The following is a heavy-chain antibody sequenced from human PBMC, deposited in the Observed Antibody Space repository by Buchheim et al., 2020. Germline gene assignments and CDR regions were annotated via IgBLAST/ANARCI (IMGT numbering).Heavy chain of an antibody. CDR1: GGSFSGYY. CDR3: AGVAGGKVTYYFDY. V-gene: IGHV4-34*01. Sequence: QVQLQQWGAGLLKPSETLSLTCAVYGGSFSGYYWSWIRQPPGKGLEWIGEINHSGSTNYNPSLKSRVTISVDTSKNQLSLKLSSVTAADTAVYYCAGVAGGKVTYYFDYWGQGTL. J-gene: IGHJ4*02. D-gene: IGHD1-26*01. CDR2: INHSGST.